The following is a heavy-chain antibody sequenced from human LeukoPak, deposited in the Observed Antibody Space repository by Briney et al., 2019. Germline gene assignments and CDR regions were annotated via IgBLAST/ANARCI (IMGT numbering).Heavy chain of an antibody. CDR2: IWYDGSNK. CDR3: ARAPRPKPYSGSYYGGFFDY. CDR1: GFTFSSYG. V-gene: IGHV3-33*01. Sequence: GGSLRLSCAASGFTFSSYGMHWVRQAPGKGLEWVAVIWYDGSNKYYADSVKGRFTISRDNSKNTLYLRMNSLRAEDTAVYYCARAPRPKPYSGSYYGGFFDYWGQGTLVTVSS. D-gene: IGHD1-26*01. J-gene: IGHJ4*02.